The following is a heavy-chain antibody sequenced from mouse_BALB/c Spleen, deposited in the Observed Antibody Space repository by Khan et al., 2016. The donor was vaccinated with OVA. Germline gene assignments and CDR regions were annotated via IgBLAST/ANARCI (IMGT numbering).Heavy chain of an antibody. V-gene: IGHV1S41*01. CDR2: IATGSGSS. D-gene: IGHD1-1*01. CDR3: ARENYYGGTCYAMDY. Sequence: DLVKPGDSVKLSCKASGYTFTSYWINWIKQRPGQGLEWIGRIATGSGSSSYNAMFKSQATLPLDTSSSTAYIQLSSLSSEDSAVYFWARENYYGGTCYAMDYWGQGTSVTVSS. CDR1: GYTFTSYW. J-gene: IGHJ4*01.